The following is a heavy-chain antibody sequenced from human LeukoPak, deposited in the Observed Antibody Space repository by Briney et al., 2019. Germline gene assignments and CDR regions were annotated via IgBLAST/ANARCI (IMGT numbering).Heavy chain of an antibody. V-gene: IGHV3-23*01. CDR2: ISGSGGST. D-gene: IGHD4-23*01. J-gene: IGHJ2*01. Sequence: GGSLRLSCAASGFTFSSYAMSWVRQAPGKGLEWVSAISGSGGSTYYADSVKGWFTISRNNSKNTLYLQMNSLRAEDTAVYYCAKDQNYGGTHWYFDLWGRGTLVTVSS. CDR3: AKDQNYGGTHWYFDL. CDR1: GFTFSSYA.